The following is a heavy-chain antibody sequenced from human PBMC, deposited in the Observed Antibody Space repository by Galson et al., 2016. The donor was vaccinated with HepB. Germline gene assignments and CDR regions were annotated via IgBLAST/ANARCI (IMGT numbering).Heavy chain of an antibody. CDR1: GLPPNDYA. D-gene: IGHD2/OR15-2a*01. Sequence: SLRLSCAASGLPPNDYAMHWVRQVPGRGLECVSLISGDVRDTHYEDSVKGRFSISRDNSKKALYLQMNNLRSEGTALYYCGILYGGFDPWGQGTLVTVSS. CDR3: GILYGGFDP. CDR2: ISGDVRDT. V-gene: IGHV3-43*02. J-gene: IGHJ5*02.